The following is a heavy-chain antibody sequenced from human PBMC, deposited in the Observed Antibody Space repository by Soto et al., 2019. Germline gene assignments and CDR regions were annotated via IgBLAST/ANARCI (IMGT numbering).Heavy chain of an antibody. CDR3: AREWGYYSDL. V-gene: IGHV4-59*01. Sequence: PSETLSLTFTVSGGSISSYYWSCIRQPPGKGLEWIGYIYYSGSTNYNPSLKSRVTISVDTSKNQFSLKLSSVTAADTAVYYCAREWGYYSDLWGQGTLVTVSS. CDR2: IYYSGST. J-gene: IGHJ4*02. CDR1: GGSISSYY. D-gene: IGHD3-16*01.